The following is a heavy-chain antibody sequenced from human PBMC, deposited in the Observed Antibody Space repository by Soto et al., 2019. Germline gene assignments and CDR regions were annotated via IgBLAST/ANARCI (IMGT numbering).Heavy chain of an antibody. Sequence: PGGSLRLSCAASGFPFSDYYMSWIRQAPGKGLEWVSHITNSGSTKYYADSVKGRFTISRDNAKNSLFLQMNSLRAEDTAVYYCARTLAARFDYWGQGTQVTVSS. CDR1: GFPFSDYY. CDR3: ARTLAARFDY. J-gene: IGHJ4*02. V-gene: IGHV3-11*01. CDR2: ITNSGSTK. D-gene: IGHD6-6*01.